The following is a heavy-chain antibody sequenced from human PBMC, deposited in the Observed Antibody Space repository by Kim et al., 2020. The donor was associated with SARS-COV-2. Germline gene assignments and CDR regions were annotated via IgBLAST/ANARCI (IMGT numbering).Heavy chain of an antibody. CDR3: ARDHLLAAAGTDGYYYYGMDV. Sequence: ASVKVSCKASGYTFTSYAMNWVRQAPGQGLEWMGWINTNTGNPTYAQGFTGRFVFSLDTSVSTAYLQISSLKAEDTAVYYCARDHLLAAAGTDGYYYYGMDVWGQGTTVTVSS. J-gene: IGHJ6*02. D-gene: IGHD6-13*01. CDR1: GYTFTSYA. CDR2: INTNTGNP. V-gene: IGHV7-4-1*02.